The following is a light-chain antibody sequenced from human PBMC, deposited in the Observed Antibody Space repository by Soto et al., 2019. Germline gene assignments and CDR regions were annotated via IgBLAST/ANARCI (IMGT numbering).Light chain of an antibody. CDR2: GAS. V-gene: IGKV3-15*01. CDR3: QQYNTWSPLT. CDR1: QSVSNN. Sequence: EXVXTQSPATLSVSPGERATLSCRASQSVSNNLAWYQQKPGQAPRLLIYGASTRATGIPARFSGSGSGTEFTLTISSLQSEDFAVYYCQQYNTWSPLTFGGGTKVETK. J-gene: IGKJ4*01.